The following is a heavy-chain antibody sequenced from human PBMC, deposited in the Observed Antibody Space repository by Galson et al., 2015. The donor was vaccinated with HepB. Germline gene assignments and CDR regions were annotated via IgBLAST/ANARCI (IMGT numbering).Heavy chain of an antibody. Sequence: SLRLSCAASGFTFSSSSMNWVRQAPGKGLEWVSSISSTGSYVYFADSVKGRFTISRDNAKNSLYLQMNSLRAEDTAVYYCARDRGSSRWYLFDYWGRGTLVTVSS. J-gene: IGHJ4*02. CDR3: ARDRGSSRWYLFDY. D-gene: IGHD6-13*01. V-gene: IGHV3-21*01. CDR2: ISSTGSYV. CDR1: GFTFSSSS.